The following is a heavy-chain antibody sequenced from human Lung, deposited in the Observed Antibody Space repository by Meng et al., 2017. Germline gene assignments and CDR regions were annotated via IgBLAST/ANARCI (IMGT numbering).Heavy chain of an antibody. CDR3: ARGPTTMAHDFDY. Sequence: QVRQQEWGAGRLKPSETLSLPCVVSGGSFSDYYWSWIRQPPGKGLEWIGEINHSGSTNYNPSLESRATISVDTSQNNLSLKLSSVTAADSAVYYCARGPTTMAHDFDYWGQGTLVTVSS. CDR1: GGSFSDYY. J-gene: IGHJ4*02. V-gene: IGHV4-34*01. D-gene: IGHD4-11*01. CDR2: INHSGST.